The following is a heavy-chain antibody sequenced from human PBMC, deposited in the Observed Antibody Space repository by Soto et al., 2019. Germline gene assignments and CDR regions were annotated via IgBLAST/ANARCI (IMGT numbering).Heavy chain of an antibody. Sequence: LSCAASGFSFSIYYKNWVRRAPGKGLEWVSSISGSSGDINYADSEKGRFTIYRDNAENSLYLQISSLRAEDTAVYYCAKRRYSFYFLGQGTPVTVS. V-gene: IGHV3-21*01. J-gene: IGHJ4*02. D-gene: IGHD1-1*01. CDR3: AKRRYSFYF. CDR2: ISGSSGDI. CDR1: GFSFSIYY.